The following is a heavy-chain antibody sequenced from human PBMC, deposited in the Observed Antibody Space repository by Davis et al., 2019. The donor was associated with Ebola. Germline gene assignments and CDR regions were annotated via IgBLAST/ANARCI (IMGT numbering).Heavy chain of an antibody. D-gene: IGHD2-15*01. Sequence: ASVKVSCKASGYTFTTYGINWVRQAPGQGLEWMGWISAYNGNTNYAQKLQGRVTMTTDTSTSTAYMELRSLRSDDTAVYYCANFYCSGGSCYSWFDPWGQGTLVTVSS. CDR1: GYTFTTYG. V-gene: IGHV1-18*04. J-gene: IGHJ5*02. CDR3: ANFYCSGGSCYSWFDP. CDR2: ISAYNGNT.